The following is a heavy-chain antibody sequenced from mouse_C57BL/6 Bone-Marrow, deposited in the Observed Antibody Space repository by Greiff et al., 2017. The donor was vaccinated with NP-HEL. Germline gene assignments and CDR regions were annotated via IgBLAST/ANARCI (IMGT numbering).Heavy chain of an antibody. CDR1: GYTFTSYW. Sequence: QVQLKQPGAELVRPGTSVKLSCKASGYTFTSYWMHWVKQRPGQGLEWIGVIDPSDSYTNYNQKFKGKATLTVDTSSSTAYMQLSSLTSEDSAVYYCARGEAYWGQGTLVTVSA. CDR3: ARGEAY. J-gene: IGHJ3*01. CDR2: IDPSDSYT. V-gene: IGHV1-59*01.